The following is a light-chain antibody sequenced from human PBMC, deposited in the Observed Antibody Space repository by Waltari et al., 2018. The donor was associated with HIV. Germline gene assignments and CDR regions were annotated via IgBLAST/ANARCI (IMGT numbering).Light chain of an antibody. CDR3: QQYNGYPT. V-gene: IGKV1-5*03. J-gene: IGKJ1*01. Sequence: DIKLTQSPSTLSASLGARVTITCRASQSINNWLAWYHQKPGKAPKLLIYQASTLESGVPSRFSGSGSGTEFTLTISSLQPDEFATYYCQQYNGYPTFGQGTKVEIK. CDR2: QAS. CDR1: QSINNW.